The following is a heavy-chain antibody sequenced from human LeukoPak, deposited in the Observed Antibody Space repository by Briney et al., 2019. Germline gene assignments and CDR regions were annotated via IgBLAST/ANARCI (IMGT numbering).Heavy chain of an antibody. D-gene: IGHD1-26*01. V-gene: IGHV4-59*08. CDR3: ARHDSRGGSYDY. J-gene: IGHJ4*02. CDR1: GGSISNYH. Sequence: SETLSLTCNVSGGSISNYHWSWVRQPPGKELEWIGCIRSGESATYNPSLESRVTVSIDTSKNQFSLKLSSLTAADTAVYYCARHDSRGGSYDYWGQGTLVTVSS. CDR2: IRSGESA.